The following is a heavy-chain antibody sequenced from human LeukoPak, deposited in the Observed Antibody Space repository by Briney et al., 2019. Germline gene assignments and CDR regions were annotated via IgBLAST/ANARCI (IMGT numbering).Heavy chain of an antibody. Sequence: GGSLRLSCAASGFTFDDYTMHWVRQAPGKGPVWVSVISSDGSSTRYADSVEGRFTISRDNVKNTLYLQMNSLRVEDTAVYYCTGPSFDASGMGFDPWGQGALVTVSS. D-gene: IGHD3-10*01. V-gene: IGHV3-74*01. CDR3: TGPSFDASGMGFDP. CDR1: GFTFDDYT. J-gene: IGHJ5*02. CDR2: ISSDGSST.